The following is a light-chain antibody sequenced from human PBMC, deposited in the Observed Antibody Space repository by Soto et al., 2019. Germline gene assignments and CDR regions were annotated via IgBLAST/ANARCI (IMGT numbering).Light chain of an antibody. CDR1: SSDVGGYNY. Sequence: QSVLTQPASVSGSPVQSITISCTGTSSDVGGYNYVSWYQQHPGKAPKLMIYEVSNRPSGVSNRFSGSKSGNTASLTISGLQAEDESDYYCSSYTRTSTLEVFGGGTKLTVL. J-gene: IGLJ3*02. CDR3: SSYTRTSTLEV. CDR2: EVS. V-gene: IGLV2-14*01.